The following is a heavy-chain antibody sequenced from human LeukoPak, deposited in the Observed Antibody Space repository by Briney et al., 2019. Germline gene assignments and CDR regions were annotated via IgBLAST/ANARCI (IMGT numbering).Heavy chain of an antibody. CDR1: GGSISDYD. J-gene: IGHJ4*02. D-gene: IGHD6-19*01. V-gene: IGHV4-59*01. CDR2: ISKSGST. CDR3: AKNTWLGGT. Sequence: SETLPLTCTVSGGSISDYDWSWIRQPPEKGLEWIGYISKSGSTNYNPSLKSRVTISVDTSKSQFSLKLSSVTAADTAVYYCAKNTWLGGTWGQGALVTVSS.